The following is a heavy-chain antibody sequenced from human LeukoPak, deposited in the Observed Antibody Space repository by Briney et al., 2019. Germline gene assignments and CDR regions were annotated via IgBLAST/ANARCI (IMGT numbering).Heavy chain of an antibody. Sequence: GGSLRLSCAASGFPFNVQTMSWVRQAPGKGLDWVASMRGDGTEIHYVDSVKGRFTISRDNPKNSLYLQMNNLRAEDTAVYYCTRGGATLGRFENWGQGTRVAVSS. CDR2: MRGDGTEI. D-gene: IGHD1-26*01. V-gene: IGHV3-7*01. CDR1: GFPFNVQT. CDR3: TRGGATLGRFEN. J-gene: IGHJ4*02.